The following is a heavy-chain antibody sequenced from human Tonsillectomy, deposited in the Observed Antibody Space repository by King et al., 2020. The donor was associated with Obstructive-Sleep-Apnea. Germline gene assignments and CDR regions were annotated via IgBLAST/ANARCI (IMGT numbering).Heavy chain of an antibody. J-gene: IGHJ4*02. Sequence: VQLQESGPGLLKPSETLSLTCTVSGYSISSGYYWGWLRQPPGKGLEWIGSIYHSGSTYYNPSLKSRVTISVDTSKNQFSLKLSSVTAADTAVYYCARDRRIAARGLDYWGQGTLVTVSS. CDR3: ARDRRIAARGLDY. D-gene: IGHD6-6*01. CDR2: IYHSGST. V-gene: IGHV4-38-2*02. CDR1: GYSISSGYY.